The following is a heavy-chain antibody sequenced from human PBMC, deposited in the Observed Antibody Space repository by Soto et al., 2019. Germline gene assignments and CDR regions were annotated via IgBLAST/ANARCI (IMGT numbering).Heavy chain of an antibody. CDR1: GYTFTSYY. Sequence: ASVKVSCKASGYTFTSYYINWVRQATGQGLEWMGWMNPNSGNTGYAQKLQGRVTMTRNTSISTAYMELRSLRSDDTAVYYCAREVAAAGLDYWGQGTLVTVSS. D-gene: IGHD6-13*01. J-gene: IGHJ4*02. CDR2: MNPNSGNT. V-gene: IGHV1-8*01. CDR3: AREVAAAGLDY.